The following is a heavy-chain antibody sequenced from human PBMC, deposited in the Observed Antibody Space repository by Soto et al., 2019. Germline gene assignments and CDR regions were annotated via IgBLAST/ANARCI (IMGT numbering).Heavy chain of an antibody. Sequence: GEDLKVSCKGSGYRFTSYWHGWVRQMPGKGLEWMGIIYPGDSDTRYSPSFQGQVTISADKSISTAYLQWSSLKAQDTDMYYCARRALVDTPMEPLLNSYCNYGIDVSRQGSTGPASS. V-gene: IGHV5-51*01. CDR2: IYPGDSDT. CDR3: ARRALVDTPMEPLLNSYCNYGIDV. CDR1: GYRFTSYW. J-gene: IGHJ6*02. D-gene: IGHD5-18*01.